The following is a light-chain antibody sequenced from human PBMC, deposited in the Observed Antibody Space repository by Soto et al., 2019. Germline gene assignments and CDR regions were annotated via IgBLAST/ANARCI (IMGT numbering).Light chain of an antibody. CDR1: SSNIGGNS. CDR2: DDD. J-gene: IGLJ1*01. CDR3: CSFTSITTYV. V-gene: IGLV1-51*01. Sequence: QSVLTQPPSVSAAPGQRVTISCSGSSSNIGGNSVSWYQQLPGTAPKLLIYDDDKRPSGIPDRFSGSKSGNTASLIISGLQAEDEADYYCCSFTSITTYVFGTGTKVTVL.